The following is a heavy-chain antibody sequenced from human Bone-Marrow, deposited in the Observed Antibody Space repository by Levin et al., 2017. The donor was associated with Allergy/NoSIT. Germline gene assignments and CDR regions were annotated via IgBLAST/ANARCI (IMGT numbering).Heavy chain of an antibody. J-gene: IGHJ5*02. CDR1: GFTFSSYT. CDR3: ARDGGIFGVVLNWFDP. V-gene: IGHV3-30-3*01. CDR2: ISYDGSNK. D-gene: IGHD3-3*01. Sequence: TGGSLRLSCAASGFTFSSYTMHWVRQAPGKGLEWVAVISYDGSNKYYADSVKGRFTISRDNSKNTLYLQMNSLRAEDTAVYYCARDGGIFGVVLNWFDPWGQGTLVTVSS.